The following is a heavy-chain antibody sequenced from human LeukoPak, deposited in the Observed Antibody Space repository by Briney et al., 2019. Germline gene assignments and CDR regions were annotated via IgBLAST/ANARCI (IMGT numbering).Heavy chain of an antibody. CDR2: IYTSGST. Sequence: SETLSLTCTVSGGSISSYYWSWIRQPPGKGLKWIGYIYTSGSTNYNPSLKSRVTISVDTSKNQFSLKLSSVTAADTAVYYCARLSAVTTRLRWFDPWGQRTLVTVSS. J-gene: IGHJ5*02. D-gene: IGHD4-17*01. CDR3: ARLSAVTTRLRWFDP. V-gene: IGHV4-4*09. CDR1: GGSISSYY.